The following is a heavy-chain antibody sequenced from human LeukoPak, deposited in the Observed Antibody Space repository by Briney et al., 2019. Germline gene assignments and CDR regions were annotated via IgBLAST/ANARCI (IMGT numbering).Heavy chain of an antibody. D-gene: IGHD3-16*01. CDR2: IYYSGST. V-gene: IGHV4-39*01. Sequence: SETLSLTCTVYGGSISSSSYYWGWIRQPPWKGLEWIGRIYYSGSTYYNPSLKSRFPISVDTSKNQCSLNLRSVTAAHSTVYYCARLGSTLNAWGSPDYWGQGTLVTVSS. CDR1: GGSISSSSYY. J-gene: IGHJ4*02. CDR3: ARLGSTLNAWGSPDY.